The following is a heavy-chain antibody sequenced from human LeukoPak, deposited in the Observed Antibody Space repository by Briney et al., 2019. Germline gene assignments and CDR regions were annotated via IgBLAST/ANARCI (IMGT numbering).Heavy chain of an antibody. D-gene: IGHD3-22*01. V-gene: IGHV3-23*01. Sequence: GGSLRLSCAASGFTFRSYGMNWVRQAPGKGLEWVSAISGSGGTTYYADSVKGRFTISRDNSKNTLYLQMNTLRAEDTAVYYCARKLYDSSRYGQTYYFDYWGQGTLVTVSS. CDR1: GFTFRSYG. J-gene: IGHJ4*02. CDR2: ISGSGGTT. CDR3: ARKLYDSSRYGQTYYFDY.